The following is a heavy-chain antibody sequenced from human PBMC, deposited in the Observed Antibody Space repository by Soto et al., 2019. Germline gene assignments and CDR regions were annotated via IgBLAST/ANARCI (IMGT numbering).Heavy chain of an antibody. CDR1: GGTFSSYA. J-gene: IGHJ6*02. D-gene: IGHD4-17*01. V-gene: IGHV1-69*06. CDR3: ARSLYGDYVLNYYYGMDV. Sequence: QVQLVQSGAEVKKPGSSVKVSCKASGGTFSSYAISWVRQAPGQGLEWMGGIIPIFGTANYAQKFQGRVTINADKSTSTAYMELSSLRSEDTAVYYCARSLYGDYVLNYYYGMDVWGQGTTVTVSS. CDR2: IIPIFGTA.